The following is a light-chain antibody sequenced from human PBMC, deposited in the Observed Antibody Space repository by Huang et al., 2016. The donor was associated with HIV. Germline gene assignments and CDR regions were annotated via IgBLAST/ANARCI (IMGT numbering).Light chain of an antibody. J-gene: IGKJ1*01. V-gene: IGKV3-15*01. CDR3: QHYNDWPGT. Sequence: EIVMTQSPATLSVSPGERATLSCRASQSVSSNLAWYQHKPGQAPRLLIYGASTRATGGPARFSGSGSGTEFTLTISSLQSEDFVVYYCQHYNDWPGTFGQGTKVEIK. CDR1: QSVSSN. CDR2: GAS.